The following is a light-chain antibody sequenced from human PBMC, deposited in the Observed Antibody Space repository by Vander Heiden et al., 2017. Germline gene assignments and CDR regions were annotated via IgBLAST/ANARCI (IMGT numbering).Light chain of an antibody. J-gene: IGKJ2*01. Sequence: DIQMTPSPSSLSTSVGDRVTITCRASQSISTYLNWYQQKPGKAPKLLIYTASSLQSGVPSRFSGSGSGTDGTDFTLTISSLQREDFATYYCQQSYNIPHTFGQGTKLEIK. V-gene: IGKV1-39*01. CDR1: QSISTY. CDR3: QQSYNIPHT. CDR2: TAS.